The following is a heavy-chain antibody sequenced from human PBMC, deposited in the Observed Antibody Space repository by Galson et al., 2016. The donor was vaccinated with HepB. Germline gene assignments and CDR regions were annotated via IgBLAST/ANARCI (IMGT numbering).Heavy chain of an antibody. J-gene: IGHJ6*02. CDR1: GFNFYDYA. D-gene: IGHD3-10*01. Sequence: SLRLSCAASGFNFYDYAMHWVRQVPGQGLEWVSGINWNSGRIDYADSVKGRFTITRDNSRNSLHLQMNSLRAEDTALSYCAKDISSVLYYSVMDVWGQGTTVTVSS. V-gene: IGHV3-9*01. CDR3: AKDISSVLYYSVMDV. CDR2: INWNSGRI.